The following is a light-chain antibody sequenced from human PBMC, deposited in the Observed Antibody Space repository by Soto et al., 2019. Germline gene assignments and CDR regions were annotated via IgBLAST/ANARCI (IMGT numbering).Light chain of an antibody. CDR3: SSYAGSNNFV. V-gene: IGLV2-8*01. CDR2: EVS. CDR1: SSDVGGYNY. J-gene: IGLJ1*01. Sequence: QSVRTQPPSASGSPGQSVTISCSGTSSDVGGYNYVSWHQQHPGKAPKLMIYEVSKRPSGVPDRFSGSKSGNTASLIVSGLQAEDEADYYCSSYAGSNNFVFGTGTKVTVL.